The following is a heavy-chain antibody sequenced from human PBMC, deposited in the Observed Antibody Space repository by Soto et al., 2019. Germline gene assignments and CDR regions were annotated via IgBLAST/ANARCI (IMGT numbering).Heavy chain of an antibody. Sequence: QVQLQESGPGLVKPSQTLSLTCTVSGGSISSGGYYWSWIRQHPGKGLEWIGYIYYSGSTYYNPSHKSRITISVDTSKNQFSLKLSSVTAADTAVYYCARDLGCSGGSCCGYFQHWGQGTLVTVSS. CDR3: ARDLGCSGGSCCGYFQH. V-gene: IGHV4-31*03. J-gene: IGHJ1*01. CDR1: GGSISSGGYY. CDR2: IYYSGST. D-gene: IGHD2-15*01.